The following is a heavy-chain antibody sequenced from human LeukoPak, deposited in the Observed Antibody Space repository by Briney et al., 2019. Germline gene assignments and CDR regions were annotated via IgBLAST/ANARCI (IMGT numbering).Heavy chain of an antibody. CDR1: GYIFTTNW. V-gene: IGHV5-51*01. CDR2: MYPGDSDT. CDR3: ARWGGYCGGTNCYFDF. D-gene: IGHD2-2*01. Sequence: GESLKLSCKGSGYIFTTNWIAWVRQMPGKGLEWMGIMYPGDSDTRYSRSFQGQVTISADKSISTAYLQWSSLKASDTAMYYCARWGGYCGGTNCYFDFWGQGTLVTVSS. J-gene: IGHJ4*02.